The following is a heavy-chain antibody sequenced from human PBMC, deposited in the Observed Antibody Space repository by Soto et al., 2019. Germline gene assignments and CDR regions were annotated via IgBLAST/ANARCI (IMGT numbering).Heavy chain of an antibody. D-gene: IGHD3-9*01. CDR3: ARAGDILTGYHIDPVYYFDY. V-gene: IGHV3-21*01. CDR1: GFTFSSYS. J-gene: IGHJ4*02. Sequence: GGSLRLSCAASGFTFSSYSMNWVRQAPGKGLEWVSSISSSSSYIYYADSVKGRFTISRDNAKNSLYLQMNSLRAEDTAVYYCARAGDILTGYHIDPVYYFDYWGQGTLVTVSS. CDR2: ISSSSSYI.